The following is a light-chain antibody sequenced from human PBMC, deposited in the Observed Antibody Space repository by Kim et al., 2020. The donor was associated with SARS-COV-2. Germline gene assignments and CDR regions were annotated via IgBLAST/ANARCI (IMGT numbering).Light chain of an antibody. CDR2: KAS. Sequence: FVGDGVTITCRASQNIFGWLAWYQQKPGKAPKLLIYKASSLDSGVPSRFSGSGSGTEFTLTISSLQPDDFATYYCQQYSTYNTWAFGQGTKVDIK. J-gene: IGKJ1*01. CDR1: QNIFGW. V-gene: IGKV1-5*03. CDR3: QQYSTYNTWA.